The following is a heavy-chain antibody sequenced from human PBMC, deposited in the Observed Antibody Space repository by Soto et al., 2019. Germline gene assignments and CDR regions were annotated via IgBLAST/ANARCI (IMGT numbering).Heavy chain of an antibody. Sequence: SETLSLTCTVSGGSISSSSYYWGWIRQPPGKGLEWIGSIYHSGSTFYNPSLKSRVTISVDRSKNQFSLKLSSVTAADTAVYYCARVPGPWGQGTLVTVSS. CDR2: IYHSGST. V-gene: IGHV4-39*07. CDR3: ARVPGP. CDR1: GGSISSSSYY. J-gene: IGHJ5*02.